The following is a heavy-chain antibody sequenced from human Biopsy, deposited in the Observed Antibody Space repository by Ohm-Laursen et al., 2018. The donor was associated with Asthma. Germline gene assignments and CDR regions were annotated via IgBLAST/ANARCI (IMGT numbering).Heavy chain of an antibody. CDR2: VFYSGTT. D-gene: IGHD4-17*01. CDR1: GAYIGTPDYH. CDR3: ARVASYGDLYFGIDV. J-gene: IGHJ6*02. V-gene: IGHV4-30-4*01. Sequence: SETLSLTCTVSGAYIGTPDYHWSWIRQSPGKGLEWIGFVFYSGTTHYSRSLERRLYIPIDTARNEFSMSLRSLTAADTAVYFCARVASYGDLYFGIDVWGPGTTVSVS.